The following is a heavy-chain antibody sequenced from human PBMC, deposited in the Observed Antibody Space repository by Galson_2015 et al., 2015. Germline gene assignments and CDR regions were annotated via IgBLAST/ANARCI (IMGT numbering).Heavy chain of an antibody. D-gene: IGHD2-2*01. CDR3: ARDPSPLQLPFDY. Sequence: SLRLSCAASGFTFSSYWMSWVRQAPGKGLEWVANIKQDGSGKYYVDSVKGRFTISRDNAKNSLYLQMNSLRAEDTAVYYCARDPSPLQLPFDYWGQGTLVTVSS. V-gene: IGHV3-7*01. CDR1: GFTFSSYW. CDR2: IKQDGSGK. J-gene: IGHJ4*02.